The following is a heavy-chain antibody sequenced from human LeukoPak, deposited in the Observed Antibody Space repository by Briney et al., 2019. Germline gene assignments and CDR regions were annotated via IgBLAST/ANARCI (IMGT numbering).Heavy chain of an antibody. D-gene: IGHD3-10*01. V-gene: IGHV1-3*01. CDR1: GYTFTSYA. CDR3: ARVGLGLWFGNPTPYYYGMDV. Sequence: ASVKVSCKASGYTFTSYAMHWVPQAPGQRLEWMGWINAGNGNTKYSQKFQGRVTITRDTSASTAYMGLSSLRSEDTAVYYCARVGLGLWFGNPTPYYYGMDVWGKGTTVTVSS. CDR2: INAGNGNT. J-gene: IGHJ6*04.